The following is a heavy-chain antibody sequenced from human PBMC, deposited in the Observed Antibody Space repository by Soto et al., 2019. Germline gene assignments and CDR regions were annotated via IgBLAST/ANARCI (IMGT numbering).Heavy chain of an antibody. CDR2: INHSGST. Sequence: SETLSLTCAVYGGSFIGYCWTWIRQPPGTGLEWIGEINHSGSTNYNPSLRSRVTISVDTSKNQFSLRLSSVTAADTAVYYCARDSGYGDPFDYWGQGTLVTVSS. D-gene: IGHD4-17*01. J-gene: IGHJ4*02. V-gene: IGHV4-34*01. CDR1: GGSFIGYC. CDR3: ARDSGYGDPFDY.